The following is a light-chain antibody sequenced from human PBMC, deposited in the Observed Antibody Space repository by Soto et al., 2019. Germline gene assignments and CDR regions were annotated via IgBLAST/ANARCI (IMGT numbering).Light chain of an antibody. J-gene: IGLJ1*01. Sequence: QSALTQPASVSGSPGQSITISCTGTSSDVGGYNYVSWYQQHPGKAPKLMIYDVSNRPSGVSNRFSGSKSGNTASLTSSGLQAEDEADYYCSSYTSSSTSLYVFATGTKLTVL. CDR1: SSDVGGYNY. V-gene: IGLV2-14*01. CDR3: SSYTSSSTSLYV. CDR2: DVS.